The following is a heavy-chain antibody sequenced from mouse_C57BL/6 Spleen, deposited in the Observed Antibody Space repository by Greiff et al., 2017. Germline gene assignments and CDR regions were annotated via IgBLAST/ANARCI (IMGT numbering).Heavy chain of an antibody. D-gene: IGHD2-4*01. J-gene: IGHJ2*01. Sequence: VQLQQSGPELVKPGASVKISCKASGYSFTDYNMNWVKPSNGKSLEWIGVINPNYGTTSSNQKFKGKATLTVDPSSITAYMQLNSLTSEDSAVYYCARSYDYDPFDYWGQGTTLTVSS. CDR3: ARSYDYDPFDY. CDR2: INPNYGTT. CDR1: GYSFTDYN. V-gene: IGHV1-39*01.